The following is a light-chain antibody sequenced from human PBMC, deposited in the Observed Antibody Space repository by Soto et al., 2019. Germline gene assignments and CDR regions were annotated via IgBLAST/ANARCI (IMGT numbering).Light chain of an antibody. CDR1: SSDVSGYNS. V-gene: IGLV2-14*03. CDR2: AVS. Sequence: QSVLTQPASVSGSPGQSITISCSGTSSDVSGYNSVSWYQQHPGKAPKLIIYAVSNRPSGVSDRFSGSKSGNTASLTISGLQAEDEADYFCYSYKSTSNRVFGGGTKLTV. CDR3: YSYKSTSNRV. J-gene: IGLJ2*01.